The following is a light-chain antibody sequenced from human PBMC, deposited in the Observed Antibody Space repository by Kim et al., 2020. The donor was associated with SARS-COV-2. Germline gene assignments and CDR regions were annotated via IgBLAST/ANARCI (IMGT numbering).Light chain of an antibody. V-gene: IGLV3-19*01. J-gene: IGLJ2*01. Sequence: ALGQTVRITCQGDSLRSYYASWYQQKPGQAPVLVIYGKNNRPSGIPDRFSGSSSGNTASLTLTGAQAEDEADYYCNSRDSSGPVVFGGGTKLTVL. CDR2: GKN. CDR1: SLRSYY. CDR3: NSRDSSGPVV.